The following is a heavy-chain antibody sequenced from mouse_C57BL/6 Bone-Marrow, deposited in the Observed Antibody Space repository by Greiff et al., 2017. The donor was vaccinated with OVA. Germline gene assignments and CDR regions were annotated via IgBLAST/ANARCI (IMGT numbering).Heavy chain of an antibody. Sequence: QVQLQQPGAELVRPGTSVKLYCKASGYTFTSYWMHWVKQRPGQGLEWIGVIDPSDSYTNYNQKFKGKATLTVDTSSSTAYMQLSSLTSEDSAVYYCAGGLSWFAYWGQGTLVTVSA. CDR2: IDPSDSYT. CDR3: AGGLSWFAY. CDR1: GYTFTSYW. J-gene: IGHJ3*01. V-gene: IGHV1-59*01.